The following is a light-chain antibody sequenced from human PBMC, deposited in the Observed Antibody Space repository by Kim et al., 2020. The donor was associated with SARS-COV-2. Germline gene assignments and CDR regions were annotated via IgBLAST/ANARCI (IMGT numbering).Light chain of an antibody. CDR1: VLEKKY. Sequence: SVSPDPTARSTCSGCVLEKKYARWFKQKPGQAPVLVIYKDSERPSGNPERFSGSSSGTTVTLTSGGAQVEDEADYYCYSTADNIGVFGGGTQLTVL. CDR3: YSTADNIGV. J-gene: IGLJ3*02. CDR2: KDS. V-gene: IGLV3-27*01.